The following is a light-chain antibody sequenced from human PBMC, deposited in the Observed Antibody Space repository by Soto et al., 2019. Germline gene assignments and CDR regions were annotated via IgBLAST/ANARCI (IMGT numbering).Light chain of an antibody. CDR3: SSHAGGQNVV. CDR2: DVN. J-gene: IGLJ2*01. Sequence: QSALTQPPSASGSPGQSVTISCTGTSSDVGGYNYVPWYQQHPGKAPKVMIYDVNKRPSGVPDRVSGSNSGNTSSLTVSGLQAEDAGAYYCSSHAGGQNVVFGGGTKLTVL. V-gene: IGLV2-8*01. CDR1: SSDVGGYNY.